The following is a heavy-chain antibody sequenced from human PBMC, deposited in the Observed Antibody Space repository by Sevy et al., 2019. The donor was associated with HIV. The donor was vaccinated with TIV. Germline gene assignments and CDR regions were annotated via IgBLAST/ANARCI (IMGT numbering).Heavy chain of an antibody. Sequence: GGSLRLSCAASGFTFSSYAMHWVRQAPGKGLEWVAVISYDGSNKYYADSVKGRFTISRDNSKNTLYLQMNSRRAEDTAVYYCARGVGRSGYYHESQVLDYWGQGTLVTVSS. CDR3: ARGVGRSGYYHESQVLDY. D-gene: IGHD3-3*01. J-gene: IGHJ4*02. CDR1: GFTFSSYA. V-gene: IGHV3-30-3*01. CDR2: ISYDGSNK.